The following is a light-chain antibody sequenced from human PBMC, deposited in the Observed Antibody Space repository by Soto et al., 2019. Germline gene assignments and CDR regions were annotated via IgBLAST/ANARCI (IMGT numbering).Light chain of an antibody. CDR2: DVT. CDR1: ISDVGGYNY. CDR3: CSYAGTYTSL. V-gene: IGLV2-11*01. Sequence: QSALTQPRSVSGSPGQSVTISCTGTISDVGGYNYVSWYQQHPGKAPKLMIYDVTERPSGVPDRFSGSKSGNTASLTISGLQADDEADYYCCSYAGTYTSLFGGGTKLTVL. J-gene: IGLJ3*02.